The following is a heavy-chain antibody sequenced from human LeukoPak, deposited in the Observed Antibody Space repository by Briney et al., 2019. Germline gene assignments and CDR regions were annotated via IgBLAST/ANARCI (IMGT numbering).Heavy chain of an antibody. Sequence: ASVKVSCKASGGTFSSYAIRWVRQAPGQGFEWMGGIIPIFGTANYAQKFQGRVTITTDESTSTAYMELSSLRSEDTAVYYCARETRYYDSSGYYYGGAHFDYWGQGTLVTVSS. CDR2: IIPIFGTA. D-gene: IGHD3-22*01. CDR1: GGTFSSYA. J-gene: IGHJ4*02. CDR3: ARETRYYDSSGYYYGGAHFDY. V-gene: IGHV1-69*05.